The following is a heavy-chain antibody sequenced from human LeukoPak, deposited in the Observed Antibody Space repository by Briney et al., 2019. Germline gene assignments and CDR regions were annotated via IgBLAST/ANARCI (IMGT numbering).Heavy chain of an antibody. Sequence: PGGSLRLSCAASGFTFDDYTMHWVRQAPGKGLEWISRIGWAGGDTYYADSVKGRFTISRDNSRNSLYLQMNSLRAEDTAVYYCARGLMITFGGVIVIPVGPQLDYWGQGTLVTVSS. CDR3: ARGLMITFGGVIVIPVGPQLDY. CDR2: IGWAGGDT. V-gene: IGHV3-43*01. D-gene: IGHD3-16*02. CDR1: GFTFDDYT. J-gene: IGHJ4*02.